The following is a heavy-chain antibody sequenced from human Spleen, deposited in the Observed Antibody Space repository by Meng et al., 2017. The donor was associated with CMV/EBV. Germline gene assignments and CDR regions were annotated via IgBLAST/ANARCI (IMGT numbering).Heavy chain of an antibody. CDR3: AKESSRFYYYGMDV. CDR2: MNPNNGNT. CDR1: GYTFTSYN. V-gene: IGHV1-8*01. J-gene: IGHJ6*02. Sequence: ASVKVSCKASGYTFTSYNINWVRLATGQGLEWMGWMNPNNGNTAYVRQFQGRVTMTRNTSINTAYMELSSLSSDDTAVYYCAKESSRFYYYGMDVWGQGTTVTVSS.